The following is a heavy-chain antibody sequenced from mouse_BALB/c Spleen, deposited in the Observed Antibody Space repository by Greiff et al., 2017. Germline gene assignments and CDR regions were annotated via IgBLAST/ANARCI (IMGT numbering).Heavy chain of an antibody. V-gene: IGHV6-6*02. Sequence: EVQRVESGGGLVQPGGSMKLSCVASGFTFSNYWMNWVRQSPEKGLEWVAEIRLKSNNYATHYAESVKGRFTISRDDSKSSVYLQMNNLRAEDTGIYYCTTGRFAYWGQGTLVTVSA. J-gene: IGHJ3*01. CDR1: GFTFSNYW. D-gene: IGHD4-1*01. CDR3: TTGRFAY. CDR2: IRLKSNNYAT.